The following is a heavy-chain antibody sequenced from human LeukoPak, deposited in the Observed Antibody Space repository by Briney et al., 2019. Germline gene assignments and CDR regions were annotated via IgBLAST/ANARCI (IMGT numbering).Heavy chain of an antibody. D-gene: IGHD6-19*01. Sequence: GWSLTLSCAACGLTLSSYVMCWVGQAGGRGVEWVSAISGSGGRTYYADCVKGRFTISRDNSKNTLYLQMNSLRAEDTAVYYCAKDIEIAVAGTALKWFDPWGQGTLVTVSS. V-gene: IGHV3-23*01. CDR1: GLTLSSYV. CDR2: ISGSGGRT. CDR3: AKDIEIAVAGTALKWFDP. J-gene: IGHJ5*02.